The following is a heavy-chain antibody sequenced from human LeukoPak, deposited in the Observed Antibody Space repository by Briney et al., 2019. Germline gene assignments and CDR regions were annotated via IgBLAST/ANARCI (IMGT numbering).Heavy chain of an antibody. CDR2: ISYDGSNK. Sequence: GGSLRLSCAASGFTFSSYGMHWVRQAPGKGLEWVAVISYDGSNKYYADSVKGRFTISRDNSKNTLYLQMNSLRGEDTAVYYCARDGGKAAAGLYYYYYHGMDVWGQGTTVTVSS. CDR3: ARDGGKAAAGLYYYYYHGMDV. J-gene: IGHJ6*02. D-gene: IGHD6-13*01. V-gene: IGHV3-30*03. CDR1: GFTFSSYG.